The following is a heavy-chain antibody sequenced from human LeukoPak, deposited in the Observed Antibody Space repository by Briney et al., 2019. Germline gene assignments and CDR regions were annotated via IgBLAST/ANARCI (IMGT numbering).Heavy chain of an antibody. CDR2: ISSDGSST. CDR3: AIDTDFWSGFGTFSYYYYMDV. D-gene: IGHD3-3*01. CDR1: GFTFSSYW. Sequence: GGSLRLSCAASGFTFSSYWMHWVRQAPGKGLVWVSRISSDGSSTTYADPVKGRFTISRDNSKNTLYLQMNSLRAEDTAVYYCAIDTDFWSGFGTFSYYYYMDVWGKGTTVTVSS. J-gene: IGHJ6*03. V-gene: IGHV3-74*01.